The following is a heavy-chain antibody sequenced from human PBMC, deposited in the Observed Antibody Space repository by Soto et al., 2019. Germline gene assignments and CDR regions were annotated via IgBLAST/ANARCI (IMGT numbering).Heavy chain of an antibody. CDR3: AKDMKQWLTYDAFDI. D-gene: IGHD6-19*01. J-gene: IGHJ3*02. Sequence: SETLSLTCTVSGGSISSGGYYWSWIRQHPGKGLEWIGYIYYSGSTYYNPSLKSRVTISVDTSKNQFSLKLSSVTAADTAVYYCAKDMKQWLTYDAFDIWGQGTMVTV. V-gene: IGHV4-31*03. CDR1: GGSISSGGYY. CDR2: IYYSGST.